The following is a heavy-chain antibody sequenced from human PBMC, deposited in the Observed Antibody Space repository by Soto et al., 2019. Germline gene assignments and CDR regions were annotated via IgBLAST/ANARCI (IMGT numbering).Heavy chain of an antibody. J-gene: IGHJ4*02. CDR3: ARASADRTGTTFFDY. V-gene: IGHV4-34*01. CDR1: GGSFSGYY. D-gene: IGHD1-1*01. Sequence: PSETLSLTCAVYGGSFSGYYWTWIRQSPKKGLEWIGEINHGGSTNSNPSLQSRVTMSVDTSKNQISLKVSSLTAADAAVYYCARASADRTGTTFFDYWGQGTRITVSS. CDR2: INHGGST.